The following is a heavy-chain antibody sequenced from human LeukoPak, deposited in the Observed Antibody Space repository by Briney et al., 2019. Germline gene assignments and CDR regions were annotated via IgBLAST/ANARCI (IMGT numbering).Heavy chain of an antibody. Sequence: ASVKVSCKASGYTFTSYYMHWVRQAPGQGLEWMGIINPSGGSTSYARKFQGRVTMTRDTSTSTVYMELSSLRSEDTAVYYCARDLSVLPDGSGSYYNQPRYYYYYMDVWGKGTTVTISS. CDR3: ARDLSVLPDGSGSYYNQPRYYYYYMDV. CDR2: INPSGGST. CDR1: GYTFTSYY. V-gene: IGHV1-46*01. J-gene: IGHJ6*03. D-gene: IGHD3-10*01.